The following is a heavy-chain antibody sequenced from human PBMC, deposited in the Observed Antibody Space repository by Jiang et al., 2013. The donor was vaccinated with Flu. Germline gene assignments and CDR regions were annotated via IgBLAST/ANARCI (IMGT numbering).Heavy chain of an antibody. CDR3: ARDGGWYDQTYFDY. CDR1: GGSISSGSYY. D-gene: IGHD6-19*01. CDR2: IYTSGST. J-gene: IGHJ4*02. V-gene: IGHV4-61*02. Sequence: GPGLVKPSQTLSLTCTVSGGSISSGSYYWSWIRQPAGKGLEWIGRIYTSGSTNYNPSLKSRVTISVDTSKNQFSLKLSSVTAADTAVYYCARDGGWYDQTYFDYWGQGTLVTVSS.